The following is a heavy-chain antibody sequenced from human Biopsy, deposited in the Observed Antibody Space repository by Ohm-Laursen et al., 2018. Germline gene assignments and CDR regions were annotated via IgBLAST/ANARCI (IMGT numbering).Heavy chain of an antibody. V-gene: IGHV3-23*01. Sequence: SLRLSCAASGFTFSTFSTSSMSWVRQTPGKGLEWVSEISGGCGRAKYAGSVEGRFTISRDNSEHTLYLQMNSLRAEDTALYYCVKEGYCSSVDCYDAFDIWGQGTTVTVSS. CDR2: ISGGCGRA. J-gene: IGHJ3*02. D-gene: IGHD2-2*01. CDR1: GFTFSTFSTSS. CDR3: VKEGYCSSVDCYDAFDI.